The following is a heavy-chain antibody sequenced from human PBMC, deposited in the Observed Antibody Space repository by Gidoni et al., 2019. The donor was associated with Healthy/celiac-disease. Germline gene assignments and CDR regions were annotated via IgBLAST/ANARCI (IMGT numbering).Heavy chain of an antibody. D-gene: IGHD3-3*01. J-gene: IGHJ2*01. CDR3: ARHLPDTIFGSRQSLFDL. Sequence: NPSLKSRVTISVDTSKNQFSLKLSSVTAADTAVYYCARHLPDTIFGSRQSLFDLWGRGTLVTVSS. V-gene: IGHV4-39*01.